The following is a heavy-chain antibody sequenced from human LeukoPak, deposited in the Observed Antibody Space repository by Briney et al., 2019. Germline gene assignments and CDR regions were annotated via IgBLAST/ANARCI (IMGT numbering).Heavy chain of an antibody. V-gene: IGHV3-7*03. CDR1: GFTFSSYW. J-gene: IGHJ6*04. CDR3: AKEGSSLTGHKPYYGMDV. CDR2: IKQDGSEK. D-gene: IGHD3-9*01. Sequence: GGSLRLSCAASGFTFSSYWMSWVRQAPGKGLEWVANIKQDGSEKYYVDSVKGRFTISRDNSKNTLYLQMNSLRAEDTAVYYCAKEGSSLTGHKPYYGMDVWAKGPRSPSPQ.